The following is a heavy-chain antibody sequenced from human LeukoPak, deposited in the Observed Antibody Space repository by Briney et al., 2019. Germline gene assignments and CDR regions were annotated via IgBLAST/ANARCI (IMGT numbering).Heavy chain of an antibody. CDR3: ARDYGGNYYNWFDP. J-gene: IGHJ5*02. CDR2: ISAYNGNT. CDR1: GYTFTSYG. Sequence: ASVKVSCKASGYTFTSYGISWVRQAPGQGLEWMGWISAYNGNTNYAQKLQGRVTMTTDTSTSTAYMELRSLRSDDTAVCYCARDYGGNYYNWFDPWGQGTLVTVSS. V-gene: IGHV1-18*01. D-gene: IGHD4-23*01.